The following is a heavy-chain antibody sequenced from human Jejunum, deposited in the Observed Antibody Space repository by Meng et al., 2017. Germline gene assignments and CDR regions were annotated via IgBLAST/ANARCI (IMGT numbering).Heavy chain of an antibody. CDR1: GYTFSDYY. D-gene: IGHD3/OR15-3a*01. CDR2: IIPDSGDT. Sequence: ASVKVSCKASGYTFSDYYMHWVRQAPGQGLEWMGRIIPDSGDTIYAQKFQGRVTMTWDTSMTTAYMELRRLTSDDTAVYYCARWEGLGPWGQGTLVTVSS. CDR3: ARWEGLGP. J-gene: IGHJ5*02. V-gene: IGHV1-2*06.